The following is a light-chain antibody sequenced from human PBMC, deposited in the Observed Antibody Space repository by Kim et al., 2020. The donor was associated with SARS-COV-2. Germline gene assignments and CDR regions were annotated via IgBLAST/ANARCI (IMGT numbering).Light chain of an antibody. Sequence: DIQMTQSPSTLSASVGDRVTITCRASQSIDSWLAWYQQKSGKAPKLLIYKASTLESGVPSRFGGSGSGTEFTLTISSLQPDDFATYYCQQYNGYSRTFGQGTKVEIK. V-gene: IGKV1-5*03. CDR3: QQYNGYSRT. CDR2: KAS. CDR1: QSIDSW. J-gene: IGKJ1*01.